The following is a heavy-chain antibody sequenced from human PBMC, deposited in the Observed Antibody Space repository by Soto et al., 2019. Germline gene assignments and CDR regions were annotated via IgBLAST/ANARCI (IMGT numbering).Heavy chain of an antibody. D-gene: IGHD6-13*01. J-gene: IGHJ3*02. CDR3: ARDVSPGSSSLYLDAFDI. V-gene: IGHV3-7*05. CDR1: GFSFASSW. CDR2: IKTDGSKI. Sequence: EVQLVESGGDLVQPGGSLRLSCAASGFSFASSWMTWVRQAPGKGLEWVANIKTDGSKINYLDSVRGRFTVSRDNAKNSLYLEMTSLRAEDTALYYCARDVSPGSSSLYLDAFDIWGQGTMVTVSS.